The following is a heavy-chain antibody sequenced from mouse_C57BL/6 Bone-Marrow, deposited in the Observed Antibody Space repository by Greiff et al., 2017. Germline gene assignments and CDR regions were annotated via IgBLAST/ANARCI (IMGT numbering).Heavy chain of an antibody. CDR2: IDPENGDT. D-gene: IGHD1-1*01. CDR1: GFNIKDDY. Sequence: EVQLQQSGAELVRPGASVKLSCTASGFNIKDDYMHWVKQRPEQGLEWIGWIDPENGDTEYASKFKGKATITADTSSNTAYLQLSSLTSEDTAVYYYIFYYYCTPLNWWFFDVWGTGTTITVTS. J-gene: IGHJ1*03. CDR3: IFYYYCTPLNWWFFDV. V-gene: IGHV14-4*01.